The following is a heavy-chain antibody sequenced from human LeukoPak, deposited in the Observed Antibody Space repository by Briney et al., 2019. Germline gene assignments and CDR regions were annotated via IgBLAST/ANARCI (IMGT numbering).Heavy chain of an antibody. D-gene: IGHD5-12*01. J-gene: IGHJ4*02. CDR2: IDGSGGST. V-gene: IGHV3-23*01. CDR1: GFTFSSYA. Sequence: GGSLRLSCAASGFTFSSYAMSWFRQAPGRGLEWVSAIDGSGGSTYYADSVKGRFTVSRDNSKNTLYLQMNSLRPEDTAIYYCAKDRRLPWDYFDSWGQGTLVTVSS. CDR3: AKDRRLPWDYFDS.